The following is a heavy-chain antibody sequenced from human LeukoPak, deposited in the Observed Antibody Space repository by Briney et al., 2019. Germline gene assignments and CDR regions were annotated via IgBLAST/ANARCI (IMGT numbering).Heavy chain of an antibody. CDR1: GYTFTDYY. D-gene: IGHD1-26*01. V-gene: IGHV1-2*02. CDR3: ARDEFIEVGATIYFDY. Sequence: ASVKVSCKASGYTFTDYYIQWVRQAPGQGLEWMGWIIPNSGDTNYAQKFRGRVTMTRDTSINTAYMELTSLTSDDTAVYYCARDEFIEVGATIYFDYWGQGTLVTVSS. CDR2: IIPNSGDT. J-gene: IGHJ4*02.